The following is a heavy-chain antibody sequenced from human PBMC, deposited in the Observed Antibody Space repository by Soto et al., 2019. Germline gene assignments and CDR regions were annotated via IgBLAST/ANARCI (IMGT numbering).Heavy chain of an antibody. J-gene: IGHJ4*02. D-gene: IGHD3-3*01. CDR2: IYWDDDK. Sequence: QITLNESCPTMVRPTETLTLTCRFSGFSLTTSGVGVGWIRQSPGKAPEWLALIYWDDDKRYSASLKSRLTITKDTSKNQVVLTVSDLDPTDTATYYCAHRVLRTVFGLVTTTAIYFDFWGQGTPVAVSS. CDR1: GFSLTTSGVG. CDR3: AHRVLRTVFGLVTTTAIYFDF. V-gene: IGHV2-5*02.